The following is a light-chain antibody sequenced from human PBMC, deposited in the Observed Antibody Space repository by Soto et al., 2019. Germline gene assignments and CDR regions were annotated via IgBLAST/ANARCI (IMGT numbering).Light chain of an antibody. J-gene: IGKJ3*01. CDR1: QSVSSY. CDR3: QQRSNWPPT. Sequence: EIVLTQSPATLSLSPGERATLSCRASQSVSSYLAWYQQKPGQAPRLLIYDASNRATGIPARFSGSGSGTDFPLTISSLEAEDFAVYYCQQRSNWPPTFGPGTKVDIK. CDR2: DAS. V-gene: IGKV3-11*01.